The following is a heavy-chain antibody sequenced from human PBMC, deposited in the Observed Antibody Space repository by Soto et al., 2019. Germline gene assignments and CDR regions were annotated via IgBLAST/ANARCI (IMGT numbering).Heavy chain of an antibody. CDR2: ISYDGSNK. D-gene: IGHD2-2*01. CDR1: GFTFSTYA. CDR3: ARDLDAGYCSSTSCYRRGGEFDY. Sequence: PGGSLRLSCVASGFTFSTYAMHWVRQAPGKGLAWVAVISYDGSNKYYADSVKGRFTISRDNSKNTLYLQMNSLRAEDTAVYYCARDLDAGYCSSTSCYRRGGEFDYWGQGTLVTVSS. J-gene: IGHJ4*02. V-gene: IGHV3-30-3*01.